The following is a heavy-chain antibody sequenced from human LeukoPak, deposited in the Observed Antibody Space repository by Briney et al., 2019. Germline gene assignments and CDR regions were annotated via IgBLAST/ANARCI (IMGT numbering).Heavy chain of an antibody. Sequence: SETLSLTCTVSGGSISSYYWSWIRQPPGKGLEWIGYIYYSGSTNYNPSLKSRVTISVDTSKNQFSLKLSSVTAADTAVYYCAGLGGGYARTTGYYYYMDVWGKGTTVTVSS. CDR2: IYYSGST. V-gene: IGHV4-59*01. CDR1: GGSISSYY. D-gene: IGHD1-7*01. CDR3: AGLGGGYARTTGYYYYMDV. J-gene: IGHJ6*03.